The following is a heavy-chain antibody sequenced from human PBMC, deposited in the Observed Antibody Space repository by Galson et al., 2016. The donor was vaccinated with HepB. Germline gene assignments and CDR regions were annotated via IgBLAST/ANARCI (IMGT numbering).Heavy chain of an antibody. V-gene: IGHV4-4*07. CDR3: AAEVAVTGGYFDH. CDR2: VYATGET. Sequence: SETLSLTCSVSSASMRGFFCTWIRQAAGKGLEYIGRVYATGETSYNPSLESRITMSVDMSKKQFSLRLSSVTAADTAQYYCAAEVAVTGGYFDHWGQGILVTVSS. J-gene: IGHJ4*02. D-gene: IGHD2-15*01. CDR1: SASMRGFF.